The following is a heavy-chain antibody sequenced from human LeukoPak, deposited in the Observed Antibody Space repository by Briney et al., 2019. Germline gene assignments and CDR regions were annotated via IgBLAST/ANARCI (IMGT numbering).Heavy chain of an antibody. CDR2: ISYDGSSK. CDR3: AKAADQYYYSYFYYMDV. Sequence: SCKASGYTFTGYYMHWVRQAPGKGLEWVAVISYDGSSKDYADSVKGRFTISRDNSKNTLYLQMNSLTVEDTAVYYCAKAADQYYYSYFYYMDVWGKGTTVTVSS. CDR1: GYTFTGYY. V-gene: IGHV3-30*18. J-gene: IGHJ6*03. D-gene: IGHD2/OR15-2a*01.